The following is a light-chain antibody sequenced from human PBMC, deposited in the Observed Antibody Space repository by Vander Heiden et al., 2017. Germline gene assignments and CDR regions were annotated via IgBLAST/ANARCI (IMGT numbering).Light chain of an antibody. CDR1: RSDIGSKS. Sequence: QSVLTQPRSASCTPGKRLTISCSGSRSDIGSKSVAWYQQFPGTAPHLLIYRDDPRPSGVPGRFSGSKSGSSASLAISGLQSEDEAEYYCATWDDSLNDWVFGGGTKLTVL. V-gene: IGLV1-44*01. CDR2: RDD. CDR3: ATWDDSLNDWV. J-gene: IGLJ3*02.